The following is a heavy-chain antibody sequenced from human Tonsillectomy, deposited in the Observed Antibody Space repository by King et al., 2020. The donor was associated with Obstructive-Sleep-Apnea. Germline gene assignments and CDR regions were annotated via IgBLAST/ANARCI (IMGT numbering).Heavy chain of an antibody. V-gene: IGHV3-30*18. D-gene: IGHD6-13*01. CDR2: ISYDGSNK. Sequence: VQLVESGGGVVQPGRSLRLSCAASGFTFSSYGMHWVRQAPGKGLEWVAVISYDGSNKYYADSVKGRFTISRDNSKNTLYLQMNSLRAEDTAVYYCAKEGWAAAGDYYYYYGMDVWGQGTTVTVSS. CDR3: AKEGWAAAGDYYYYYGMDV. J-gene: IGHJ6*02. CDR1: GFTFSSYG.